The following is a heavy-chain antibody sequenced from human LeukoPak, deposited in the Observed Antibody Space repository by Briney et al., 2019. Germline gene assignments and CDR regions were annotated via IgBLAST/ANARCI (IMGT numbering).Heavy chain of an antibody. Sequence: SETLSLTCSVSGGSINGYYWSWIRQPPGKGLEWIGYIYYSGTTNYSPSLKSRVTISLDPSKNQFSLKLTFVTAADAAIYYCARFRRGVVTALDVWGRGTTVAVSS. V-gene: IGHV4-59*08. CDR2: IYYSGTT. CDR3: ARFRRGVVTALDV. J-gene: IGHJ6*04. D-gene: IGHD2-21*02. CDR1: GGSINGYY.